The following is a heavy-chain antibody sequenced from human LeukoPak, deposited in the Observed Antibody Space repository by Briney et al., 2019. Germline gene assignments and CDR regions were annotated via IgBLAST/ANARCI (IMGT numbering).Heavy chain of an antibody. Sequence: SETLSLTCTVSGGSISSGGYYWSWIRQHPGKGLEWIGYIYYSGSTYYNPSLKSRVTISVDTSKNQFSLKLSSVTAADTAVYYCARVATITGYYFDYWGQGTLVTVSS. V-gene: IGHV4-31*03. CDR2: IYYSGST. CDR1: GGSISSGGYY. D-gene: IGHD5-12*01. CDR3: ARVATITGYYFDY. J-gene: IGHJ4*02.